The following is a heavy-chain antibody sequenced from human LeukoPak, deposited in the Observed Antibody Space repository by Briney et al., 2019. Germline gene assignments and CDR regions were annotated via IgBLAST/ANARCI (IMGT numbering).Heavy chain of an antibody. V-gene: IGHV4-34*01. CDR3: ARGRIQLWSSYYYDSSGYCDY. J-gene: IGHJ4*02. Sequence: SETLSLTCAVYGGSSSGYYWSWIRQPPGKGLEWIGEINHSGSTNYNPSLKSRVTISVDTSKNQFSLKLSSVTAADTAVYYCARGRIQLWSSYYYDSSGYCDYWGQGTLVTVSS. CDR1: GGSSSGYY. CDR2: INHSGST. D-gene: IGHD3-22*01.